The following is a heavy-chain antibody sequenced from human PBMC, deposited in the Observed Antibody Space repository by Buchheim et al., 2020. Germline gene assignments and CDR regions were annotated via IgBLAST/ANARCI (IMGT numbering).Heavy chain of an antibody. Sequence: QVQLQQWGAGLLKPSETLSLTCAVYGGSFSGYYWSWIRQPPGRGLEWIGEINHSGSTNNNPSLKSRVIISVDTSKNKFSLKLSSVTAADTAVYYCARGRSRYCSSTSCYISPYYYYGMDVWGQGTT. D-gene: IGHD2-2*02. CDR2: INHSGST. CDR1: GGSFSGYY. J-gene: IGHJ6*02. CDR3: ARGRSRYCSSTSCYISPYYYYGMDV. V-gene: IGHV4-34*01.